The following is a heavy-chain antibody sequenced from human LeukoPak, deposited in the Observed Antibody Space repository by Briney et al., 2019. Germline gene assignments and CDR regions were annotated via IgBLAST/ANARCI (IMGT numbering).Heavy chain of an antibody. CDR1: GGSISSSSSY. Sequence: PSETLSLACTVSGGSISSSSSYWGWIRQPLGTGLEWIESIYYSGSTYYNPSLKSRVTISVDTSKNQFSLKLSSVTAADTAVYYCARQGSSWYRTSLGLIAYWGQGTLVTVSS. CDR3: ARQGSSWYRTSLGLIAY. J-gene: IGHJ4*02. V-gene: IGHV4-39*01. CDR2: IYYSGST. D-gene: IGHD6-13*01.